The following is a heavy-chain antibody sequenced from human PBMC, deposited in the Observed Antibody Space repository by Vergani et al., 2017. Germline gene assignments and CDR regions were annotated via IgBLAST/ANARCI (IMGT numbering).Heavy chain of an antibody. D-gene: IGHD6-13*01. CDR1: GFTFSSYA. CDR3: AKFGDMIAADSAEYFQH. V-gene: IGHV3-23*01. Sequence: EVQLLESGGGLVQPGGSLRLSCAASGFTFSSYAMSWVRQAPGKGLEWVSAISGSGGSTYYADSVKGRFTISRDNSKNTLYLQMNSLRAEDTAVYYCAKFGDMIAADSAEYFQHWGQGTLVTVSS. CDR2: ISGSGGST. J-gene: IGHJ1*01.